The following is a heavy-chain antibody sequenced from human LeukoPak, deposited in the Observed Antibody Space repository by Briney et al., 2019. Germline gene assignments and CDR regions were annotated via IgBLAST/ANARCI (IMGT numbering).Heavy chain of an antibody. CDR3: VRGSSSGPTFDY. CDR1: GGSISSGSYY. Sequence: PSQTLSLTCTVSGGSISSGSYYWSWIRQPAGKGLEWIGYIYYSGSTNYNPSLKSRVTISVDTSKNQFSLKLSSVTAADTAVYYCVRGSSSGPTFDYWGQGTLVTVSS. V-gene: IGHV4-61*10. D-gene: IGHD6-6*01. CDR2: IYYSGST. J-gene: IGHJ4*02.